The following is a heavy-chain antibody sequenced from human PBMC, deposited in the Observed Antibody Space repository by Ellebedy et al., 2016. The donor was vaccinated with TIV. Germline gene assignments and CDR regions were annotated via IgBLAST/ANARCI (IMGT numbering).Heavy chain of an antibody. CDR2: IGGRSEDT. Sequence: GESLKISCAASGFTFGSNAMAWVRQAPGKGLEWVSAIGGRSEDTFYADSVRGRFVTSRDNFKNTLYLHMNILRPEDTAVYYCAKELVSRSSLTFDYWGQGSLVTVSS. CDR1: GFTFGSNA. D-gene: IGHD2-2*01. CDR3: AKELVSRSSLTFDY. J-gene: IGHJ4*02. V-gene: IGHV3-23*01.